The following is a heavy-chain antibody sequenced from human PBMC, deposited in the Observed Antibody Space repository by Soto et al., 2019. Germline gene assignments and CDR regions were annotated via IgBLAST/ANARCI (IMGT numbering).Heavy chain of an antibody. J-gene: IGHJ4*02. D-gene: IGHD4-4*01. CDR2: ISGSGINT. Sequence: EVQLVESGGGLVQPGRSLRLSCAASGFTFSSYAMSWVRQAPGKGLEWVSAISGSGINTYYADSVKGRFTISRDNSKNTLYLQMNSLRAEDTAVYYCARAGYSNYEGYFDYWGQGTLVSVSS. CDR3: ARAGYSNYEGYFDY. CDR1: GFTFSSYA. V-gene: IGHV3-23*04.